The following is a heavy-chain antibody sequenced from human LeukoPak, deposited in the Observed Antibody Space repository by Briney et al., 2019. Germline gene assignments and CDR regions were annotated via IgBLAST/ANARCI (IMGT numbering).Heavy chain of an antibody. CDR1: GFTFSSYA. CDR2: ISRNSYT. V-gene: IGHV3-21*05. D-gene: IGHD6-13*01. J-gene: IGHJ4*02. CDR3: ARMGIAAVGAYYFDY. Sequence: PGRSLRLSCAASGFTFSSYAMPWVRQAPGKGLEWVSYISRNSYTNYADSVKGRFTISRDNAKNSMYLQMASLRAEDTAVYYCARMGIAAVGAYYFDYWGQGTLVAVSS.